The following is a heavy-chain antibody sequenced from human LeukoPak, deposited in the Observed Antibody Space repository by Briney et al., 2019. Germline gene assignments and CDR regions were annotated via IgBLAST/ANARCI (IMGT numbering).Heavy chain of an antibody. D-gene: IGHD6-6*01. CDR3: ARERMYSSLFHLFYY. Sequence: ASVKVSCKASGYTFTSYYIHWVRQAPGQGLEWMGVINPSGGSTTYAQKFQGRVTMTRDTSTNTVYMELSSLTAGDTAVYYCARERMYSSLFHLFYYWGQGTLVTVPS. J-gene: IGHJ4*02. V-gene: IGHV1-46*01. CDR2: INPSGGST. CDR1: GYTFTSYY.